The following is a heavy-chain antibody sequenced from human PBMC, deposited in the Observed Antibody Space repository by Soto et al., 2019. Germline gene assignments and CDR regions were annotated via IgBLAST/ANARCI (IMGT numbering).Heavy chain of an antibody. V-gene: IGHV4-4*09. CDR2: IHTTGST. CDR1: GGSISNYY. J-gene: IGHJ4*02. D-gene: IGHD6-19*01. Sequence: SETLSLTCTVSGGSISNYYWSWIRQPPGKGLEWIGYIHTTGSTNYNPSLKSRVTISADRSRNQFSLKVNSVTAADTAVYYCARGWDAGYWGQGTLVTVSS. CDR3: ARGWDAGY.